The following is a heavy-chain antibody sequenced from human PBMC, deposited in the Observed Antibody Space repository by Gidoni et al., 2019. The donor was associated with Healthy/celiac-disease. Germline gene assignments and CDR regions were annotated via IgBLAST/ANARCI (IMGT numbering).Heavy chain of an antibody. CDR3: ARNPAADPPRSGLFDY. V-gene: IGHV4-61*02. Sequence: QVQLQESGPGLVKPSQTLSLTCTVSGGSISSGSYYWSWIRQPAGKGLEWIGRIYTSGSTNYNPSLKSRVTISVDTSKNQFSLKLSSVTAADTAVYYCARNPAADPPRSGLFDYWGQGTLVTVSS. D-gene: IGHD6-25*01. J-gene: IGHJ4*02. CDR1: GGSISSGSYY. CDR2: IYTSGST.